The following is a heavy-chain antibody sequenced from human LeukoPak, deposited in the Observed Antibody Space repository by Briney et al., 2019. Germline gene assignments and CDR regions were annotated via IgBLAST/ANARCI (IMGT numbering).Heavy chain of an antibody. CDR2: IYHSGST. V-gene: IGHV4-4*02. CDR3: ARGRGYCSSTSCYAYYYYMDV. D-gene: IGHD2-2*01. CDR1: GGSISSSNW. J-gene: IGHJ6*03. Sequence: TSETLSLTCAVSGGSISSSNWWSWVRQPPGKGLEWIGEIYHSGSTNYSPSLKSRVTISVDTSKNQFSLKLSSVTAADTAVYYCARGRGYCSSTSCYAYYYYMDVWGKGTTVTVSS.